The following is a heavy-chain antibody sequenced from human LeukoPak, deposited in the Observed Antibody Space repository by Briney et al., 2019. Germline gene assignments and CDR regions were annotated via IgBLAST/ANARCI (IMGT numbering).Heavy chain of an antibody. CDR2: IGIDSGNT. D-gene: IGHD5-24*01. CDR1: GFTFSNEW. V-gene: IGHV3-11*06. CDR3: ARDHNFAFDN. Sequence: GGSLRLSCAASGFTFSNEWMSWVRQAPGKGLEWISYIGIDSGNTKYADSVKGRFTISADNAKDSLYLQMNSLRVEDTAVYYCARDHNFAFDNWGQGTLVTVSS. J-gene: IGHJ4*02.